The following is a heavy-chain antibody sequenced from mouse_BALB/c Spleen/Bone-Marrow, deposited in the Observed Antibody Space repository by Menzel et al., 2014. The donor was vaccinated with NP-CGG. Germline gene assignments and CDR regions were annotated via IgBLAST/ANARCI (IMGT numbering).Heavy chain of an antibody. CDR3: ARQLGLRWAMDY. Sequence: EVNLVESGGGLVQPGGSLKLSCAASGFTFSSYTVSWVRQTPEKRLEWVAYISNGGGSTYYPDTVKGRFTIFRDNAKNTLYLQMSSLKSEDTAMYYCARQLGLRWAMDYWGQGTSVTVSS. CDR2: ISNGGGST. D-gene: IGHD3-1*01. V-gene: IGHV5-12-2*01. CDR1: GFTFSSYT. J-gene: IGHJ4*01.